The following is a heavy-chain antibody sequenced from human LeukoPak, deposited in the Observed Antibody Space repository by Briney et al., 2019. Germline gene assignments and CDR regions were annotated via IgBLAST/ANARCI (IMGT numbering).Heavy chain of an antibody. CDR3: AKSGYNRFDY. V-gene: IGHV3-23*01. CDR1: GFTFSSYW. J-gene: IGHJ4*02. D-gene: IGHD5-24*01. CDR2: ISGSGSGGST. Sequence: GGSLRLSCAASGFTFSSYWMSWVRQAPGKGLEWVSNISGSGSGGSTYYADSAKGRSTISRDNSKNTLYLQMNSLRAGDTAVYYCAKSGYNRFDYWGQGTLVTVSS.